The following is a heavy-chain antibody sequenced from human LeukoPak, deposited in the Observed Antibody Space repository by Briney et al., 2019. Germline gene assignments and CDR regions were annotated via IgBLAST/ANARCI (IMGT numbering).Heavy chain of an antibody. Sequence: ASVKVSCKASGYTFTSYGISWVRQAPGQGLEWMGWISAYNGNTNYAQKLQGRVTMTTDTSTSTAYMELRSLRSDDTAVYYCARAAYYYDSSGYPEYFQHWGQGTLVTVSS. D-gene: IGHD3-22*01. CDR2: ISAYNGNT. CDR3: ARAAYYYDSSGYPEYFQH. J-gene: IGHJ1*01. CDR1: GYTFTSYG. V-gene: IGHV1-18*01.